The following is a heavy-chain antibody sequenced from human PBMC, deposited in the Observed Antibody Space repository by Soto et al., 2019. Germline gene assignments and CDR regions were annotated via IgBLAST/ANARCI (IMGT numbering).Heavy chain of an antibody. CDR1: GGTFSSYA. J-gene: IGHJ6*02. CDR2: IIPIFGTA. V-gene: IGHV1-69*13. Sequence: ASVKVSCKASGGTFSSYAISWVRQAPGQGLEWMGGIIPIFGTANYAQKFQGRVTITADESTSTAYMELSSLRSEDTAVYYCARDRGHTTFGVVNRGYYYGMDVWGQGTTVTVSS. D-gene: IGHD3-3*01. CDR3: ARDRGHTTFGVVNRGYYYGMDV.